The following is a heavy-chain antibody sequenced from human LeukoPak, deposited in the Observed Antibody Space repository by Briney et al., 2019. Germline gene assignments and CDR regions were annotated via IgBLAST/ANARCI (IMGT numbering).Heavy chain of an antibody. CDR2: INPNSGGT. CDR1: GYTFTGYY. J-gene: IGHJ4*02. Sequence: ASVKASCKASGYTFTGYYMHWVRQAPGQGLEWMGWINPNSGGTNYAQKFQGRVAMTRDTSISTAYMELSRLRSDDTAVYYCARDIVRGVRSPDYWGQGTLVTVSS. V-gene: IGHV1-2*02. CDR3: ARDIVRGVRSPDY. D-gene: IGHD3-10*01.